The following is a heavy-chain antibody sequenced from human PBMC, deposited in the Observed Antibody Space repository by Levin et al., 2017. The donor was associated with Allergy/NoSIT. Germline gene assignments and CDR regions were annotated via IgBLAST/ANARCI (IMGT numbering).Heavy chain of an antibody. Sequence: GESLKISCAASGFTFSSYGMHWVRQAPGKGLEWVAVISYDGSNKYYADSVKGRFTISRDNSKNTLYLQMNSLRAEDTAVYYCAKDQGDSYGYGFDYWGQGTLVTVSS. J-gene: IGHJ4*02. V-gene: IGHV3-30*18. CDR2: ISYDGSNK. CDR3: AKDQGDSYGYGFDY. CDR1: GFTFSSYG. D-gene: IGHD5-18*01.